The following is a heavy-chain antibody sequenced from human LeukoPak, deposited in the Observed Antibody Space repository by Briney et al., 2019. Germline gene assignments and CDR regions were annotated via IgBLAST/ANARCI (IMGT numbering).Heavy chain of an antibody. CDR1: GFTFSDYY. CDR3: AREGYCSSTSCWLQPYGMDV. Sequence: GGSLRLSCAASGFTFSDYYMSWIRQAPGKGLEWVSYISSSSSYTNYADSVKGRFTISRDNAKNSLYLQMNSLRAEDTAVYYCAREGYCSSTSCWLQPYGMDVWGKGTTVTVSS. V-gene: IGHV3-11*06. CDR2: ISSSSSYT. D-gene: IGHD2-2*01. J-gene: IGHJ6*04.